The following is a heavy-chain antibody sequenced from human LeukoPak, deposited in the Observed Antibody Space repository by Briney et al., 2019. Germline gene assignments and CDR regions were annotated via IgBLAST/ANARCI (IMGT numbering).Heavy chain of an antibody. J-gene: IGHJ4*02. V-gene: IGHV3-21*01. CDR1: GFTFSTYS. Sequence: PGWSLRLSCAASGFTFSTYSMHWVRQAPGKGLEWVSSISSSSSHIYYADSVKGRFSISRDNAKNSLYLQMNSLRAEDTAVYYCARDGGYSGYDLLGAFDSWGQGTLVTVSS. CDR2: ISSSSSHI. CDR3: ARDGGYSGYDLLGAFDS. D-gene: IGHD5-12*01.